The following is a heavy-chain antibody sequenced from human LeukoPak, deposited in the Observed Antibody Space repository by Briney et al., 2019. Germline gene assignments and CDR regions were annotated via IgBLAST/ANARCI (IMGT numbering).Heavy chain of an antibody. CDR3: AAGYIYSGYDSVIDP. CDR1: GFTFSDAW. D-gene: IGHD5-12*01. V-gene: IGHV3-15*01. Sequence: GGSLRLSCAASGFTFSDAWMNWVRQAPGKGLEWIGRIKSKTDGGTTGYAAPVKGRFTISRDDSKNTVYLQMNSLRAEDTAVYYCAAGYIYSGYDSVIDPWGQGTLVTVSS. J-gene: IGHJ5*02. CDR2: IKSKTDGGTT.